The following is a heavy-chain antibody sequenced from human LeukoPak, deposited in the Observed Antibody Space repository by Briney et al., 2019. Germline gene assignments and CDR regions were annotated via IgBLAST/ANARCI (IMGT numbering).Heavy chain of an antibody. V-gene: IGHV3-30*18. Sequence: GGSLRLSCAASAFTFSSYGMHWVRQAPGKGLEWVAVISYNGSNKYYADSVKCRFTISRDNSKNTLYLQMNSLRAEDTAVYYCAKDLRSGILDYWGQGTLGTVSS. J-gene: IGHJ4*02. CDR1: AFTFSSYG. CDR2: ISYNGSNK. CDR3: AKDLRSGILDY. D-gene: IGHD6-13*01.